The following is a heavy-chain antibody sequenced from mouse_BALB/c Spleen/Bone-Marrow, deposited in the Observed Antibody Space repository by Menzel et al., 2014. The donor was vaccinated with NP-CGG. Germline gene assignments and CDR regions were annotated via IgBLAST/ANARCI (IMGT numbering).Heavy chain of an antibody. D-gene: IGHD2-4*01. Sequence: VQLQQSGPELVKPGASVKISCKASGYSFTGYFMNWVMQSHGKSLEWIGRINPYNGDTFYNQKFKDKATSTIDKSSSTAHMELRSLASEDSAVYYCARIYDYDRGAWFAYWGQGTLVTVSA. CDR1: GYSFTGYF. V-gene: IGHV1-20*02. J-gene: IGHJ3*01. CDR2: INPYNGDT. CDR3: ARIYDYDRGAWFAY.